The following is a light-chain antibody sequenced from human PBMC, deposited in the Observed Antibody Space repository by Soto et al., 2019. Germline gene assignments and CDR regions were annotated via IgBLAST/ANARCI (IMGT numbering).Light chain of an antibody. Sequence: VLTQSPGTLSLSPGERATLSCRASQSVSNNYLAWYQQKPGQSPKLLIFGSSDRATGIPDRFSGSGSGTDFTLTISSLEPEDFAVYYCQQYGSSPPYTFGQGSKLEIK. CDR3: QQYGSSPPYT. J-gene: IGKJ2*01. CDR1: QSVSNNY. V-gene: IGKV3-20*01. CDR2: GSS.